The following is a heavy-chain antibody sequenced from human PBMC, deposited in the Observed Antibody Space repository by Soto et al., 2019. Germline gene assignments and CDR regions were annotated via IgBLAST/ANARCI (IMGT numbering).Heavy chain of an antibody. D-gene: IGHD3-22*01. CDR2: IIPILGIA. J-gene: IGHJ4*02. CDR3: ARGGDYYETSRFDY. CDR1: GGTFSSYT. Sequence: QVQLVQSGAEVKKPGSSVKVSCKASGGTFSSYTVSWVRQAPGQGLEWMGRIIPILGIAIYAQKFQGRVTITADKSTSTAYMELSSLRSEDTAVYYCARGGDYYETSRFDYWGQGTLVTVSS. V-gene: IGHV1-69*02.